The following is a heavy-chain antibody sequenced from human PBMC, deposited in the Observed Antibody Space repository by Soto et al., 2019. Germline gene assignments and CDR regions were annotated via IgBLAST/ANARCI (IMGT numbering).Heavy chain of an antibody. V-gene: IGHV1-2*04. CDR3: ARDRWATAVIGPTDTIDF. D-gene: IGHD2-21*02. Sequence: AAVKVSCKACGYTFTTYCIHWVRQAPGRGLEWMGWINPSSGGTNYAQRFQGWVTMTRDTSISTAYMELNRLKSDDTAVYYCARDRWATAVIGPTDTIDFWGQGTPVTVFS. CDR1: GYTFTTYC. J-gene: IGHJ6*02. CDR2: INPSSGGT.